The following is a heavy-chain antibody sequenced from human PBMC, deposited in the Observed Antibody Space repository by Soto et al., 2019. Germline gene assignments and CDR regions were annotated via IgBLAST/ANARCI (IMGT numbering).Heavy chain of an antibody. Sequence: EVQLVESGGGLVKPGGSLRLSCAGSGFSFSSYSMNWVRLAPGKGLEWVSAISSRSGYIYYADSIRGRFNISRDNAKNSLYLQMSSLRAEDTAVYYCAKGNGDFLRSYGFDIWGQGTMVTVSS. V-gene: IGHV3-21*06. CDR2: ISSRSGYI. D-gene: IGHD4-17*01. CDR1: GFSFSSYS. J-gene: IGHJ3*02. CDR3: AKGNGDFLRSYGFDI.